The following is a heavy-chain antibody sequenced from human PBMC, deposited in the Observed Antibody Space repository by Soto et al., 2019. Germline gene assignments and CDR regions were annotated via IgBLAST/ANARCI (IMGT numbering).Heavy chain of an antibody. CDR2: ISYDGSNK. Sequence: GGSLRLSCAASGFTFSSYGMHWVRQAPGKGLEWVAVISYDGSNKYYADSVKGRFTISRDNSKNTLCLQMNSLRAEDTAVYYCAKVLEMATLYYYYYGMDVWGQGTTVTVSS. V-gene: IGHV3-30*18. CDR3: AKVLEMATLYYYYYGMDV. J-gene: IGHJ6*02. D-gene: IGHD5-12*01. CDR1: GFTFSSYG.